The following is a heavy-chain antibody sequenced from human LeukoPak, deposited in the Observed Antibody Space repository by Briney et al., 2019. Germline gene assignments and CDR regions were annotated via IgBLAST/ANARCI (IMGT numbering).Heavy chain of an antibody. CDR2: IQYDRTNE. Sequence: GGSLRLSCAASGFTLSSYAMSWVRQAPGKGLEWVAYIQYDRTNEQYAHSVKGRFRISRDNSNNILYLQMNSLRTEDTAVYYCAKDRCSNGIGCYYYYMEVWGKGTTVTISS. V-gene: IGHV3-30*02. CDR1: GFTLSSYA. CDR3: AKDRCSNGIGCYYYYMEV. D-gene: IGHD2-8*01. J-gene: IGHJ6*03.